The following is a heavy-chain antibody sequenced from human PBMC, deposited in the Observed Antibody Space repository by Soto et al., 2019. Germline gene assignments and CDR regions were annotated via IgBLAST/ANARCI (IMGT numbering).Heavy chain of an antibody. CDR2: IKSKTDGGTT. CDR1: GFTFSNAW. V-gene: IGHV3-15*01. Sequence: GGSLRLSCAASGFTFSNAWMSWVRQAPGKGLEWVGRIKSKTDGGTTDYAAPVKGRFTISRDDSKNTLYLQMDSLKTEDTAVYYCTTDKKEVRGGDPSSPIDYWGQGTLVTVSS. D-gene: IGHD3-10*01. J-gene: IGHJ4*02. CDR3: TTDKKEVRGGDPSSPIDY.